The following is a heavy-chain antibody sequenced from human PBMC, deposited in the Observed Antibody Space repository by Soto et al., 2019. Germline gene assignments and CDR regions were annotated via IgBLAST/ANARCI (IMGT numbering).Heavy chain of an antibody. J-gene: IGHJ5*02. CDR3: AKDLTRQLAYWLDP. CDR2: INAHSGGT. D-gene: IGHD6-6*01. V-gene: IGHV1-2*02. CDR1: GFSFTGYY. Sequence: ASVKVSCKSSGFSFTGYYIHWLRQAPGQGLEWMGWINAHSGGTEYAQRFQGRVTLTRDTSIATAYLTLTSLTSDDTALYYCAKDLTRQLAYWLDPWGQGTQVTVSS.